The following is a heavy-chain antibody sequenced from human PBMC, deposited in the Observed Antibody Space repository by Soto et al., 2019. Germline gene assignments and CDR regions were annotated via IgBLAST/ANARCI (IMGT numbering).Heavy chain of an antibody. CDR3: AGGGYDFWSGYSLEFDY. Sequence: QVQLVQSGAEVKKPGASVKVSCKASGYTFTSYGISWVRQAPGQGLEWMGWISAYNGNTNYAQKLQGRVTMTTDTSTSTAYMELRSLRSDDTAGYYCAGGGYDFWSGYSLEFDYWGQGTLVTVSS. CDR1: GYTFTSYG. D-gene: IGHD3-3*01. J-gene: IGHJ4*02. CDR2: ISAYNGNT. V-gene: IGHV1-18*01.